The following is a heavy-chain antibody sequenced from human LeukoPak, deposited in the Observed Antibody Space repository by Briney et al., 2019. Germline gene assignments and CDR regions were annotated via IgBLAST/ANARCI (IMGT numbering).Heavy chain of an antibody. CDR1: GFTFSSYA. CDR3: ARRGGSRGWGAFDI. Sequence: PGGSLRLSCAASGFTFSSYAMHWVRQAPGKGLEWVAVISDDGSNKYYADSVKGRFTISRDNSKNTLYLQMSSLRVEDTAIYYCARRGGSRGWGAFDIWGQGTIVTVSS. J-gene: IGHJ3*02. D-gene: IGHD6-19*01. V-gene: IGHV3-30*04. CDR2: ISDDGSNK.